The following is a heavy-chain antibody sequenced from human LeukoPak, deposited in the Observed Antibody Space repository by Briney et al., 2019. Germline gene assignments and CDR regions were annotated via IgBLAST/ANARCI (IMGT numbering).Heavy chain of an antibody. CDR3: AKDFFTLYYYDSSGYAFFDY. J-gene: IGHJ4*02. V-gene: IGHV3-23*01. CDR2: ISGSGGST. CDR1: GFTFDDYA. D-gene: IGHD3-22*01. Sequence: GGSLRLSCAASGFTFDDYAMHWVRQAPGKGLEWVSGISGSGGSTYYADSVKGRFTISRDNSKNTLYLQMNSLRAEDTAVYYCAKDFFTLYYYDSSGYAFFDYWGQGTLVTVSS.